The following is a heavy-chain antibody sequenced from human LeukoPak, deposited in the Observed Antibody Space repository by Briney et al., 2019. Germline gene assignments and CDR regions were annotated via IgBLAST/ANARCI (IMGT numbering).Heavy chain of an antibody. CDR2: MNPNSGNT. D-gene: IGHD3-16*01. CDR1: GYTFTGYY. V-gene: IGHV1-8*02. J-gene: IGHJ3*02. Sequence: GASVKVSYKASGYTFTGYYMHWVRQAPGQGLEWMGWMNPNSGNTGYAQKFQGRVTMTRNTSISTAYMELSSLRSEDTAVYYCARGLYGGAFDIWGQGTMVTVSS. CDR3: ARGLYGGAFDI.